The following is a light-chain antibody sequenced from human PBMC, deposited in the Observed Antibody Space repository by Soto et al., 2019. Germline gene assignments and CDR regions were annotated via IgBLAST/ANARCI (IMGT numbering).Light chain of an antibody. CDR3: QQRSNWPST. V-gene: IGKV3-11*01. Sequence: EIVLTQSPATLSLSPGNRATLSCRASQSVSGYLAWYQQKPGQAPRLLLYDASNRATGIPARFSGSGSGTDFTRTITGLEPEDFAGYYCQQRSNWPSTFGGGTKVEI. CDR2: DAS. CDR1: QSVSGY. J-gene: IGKJ4*02.